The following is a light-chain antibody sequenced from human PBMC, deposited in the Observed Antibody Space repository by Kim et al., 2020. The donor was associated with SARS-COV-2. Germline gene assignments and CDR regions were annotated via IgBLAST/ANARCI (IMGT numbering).Light chain of an antibody. CDR1: RDDFGSYKY. V-gene: IGLV2-8*01. Sequence: PGQYVAISCSGTRDDFGSYKYLSWYHQHPGKSPKLIIYEVTKRPSGVPDRFSGSMSGNTASLTVSGLQAEDEADYYCASHGGYDYVFGTGTKVTVL. J-gene: IGLJ1*01. CDR3: ASHGGYDYV. CDR2: EVT.